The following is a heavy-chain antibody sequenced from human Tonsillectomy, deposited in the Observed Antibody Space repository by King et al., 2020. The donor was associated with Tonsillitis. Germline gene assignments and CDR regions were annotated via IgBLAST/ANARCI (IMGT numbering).Heavy chain of an antibody. D-gene: IGHD2-2*01. J-gene: IGHJ6*02. CDR3: ARTPDIVVVPAASPLYYYYGMDV. CDR1: GFTFSSYW. CDR2: INSDGSST. Sequence: VQLVESGGGLVQPGGSLRLSCAASGFTFSSYWMHWVRQAPGKGLVWVSRINSDGSSTSYADYVKGRFTISRDNAKNTVYLQMNNLRAEDTAVYYCARTPDIVVVPAASPLYYYYGMDVWGQGTTVTVSS. V-gene: IGHV3-74*01.